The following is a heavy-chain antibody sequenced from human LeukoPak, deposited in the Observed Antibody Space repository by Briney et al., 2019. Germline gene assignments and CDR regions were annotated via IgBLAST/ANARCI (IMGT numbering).Heavy chain of an antibody. J-gene: IGHJ6*02. Sequence: ASVKVSCKASGYTFTGYYMHWVRQAPGQGLEWMGWINPNSGGTNYAQQFHGRVTMTRDTSISPAYMAQGRLRSDDTAVYYCARSKETGSYSSYGMDVWGQGTTVTVSS. D-gene: IGHD3-9*01. CDR2: INPNSGGT. CDR1: GYTFTGYY. CDR3: ARSKETGSYSSYGMDV. V-gene: IGHV1-2*02.